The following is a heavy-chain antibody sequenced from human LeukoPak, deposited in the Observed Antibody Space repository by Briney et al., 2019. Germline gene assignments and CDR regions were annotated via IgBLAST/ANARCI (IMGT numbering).Heavy chain of an antibody. CDR2: INPSGGST. V-gene: IGHV1-46*01. CDR3: AREILNDYGDYGLDY. D-gene: IGHD4-17*01. J-gene: IGHJ4*02. Sequence: ASVKVSCKASGYTFTSYYMHWVRQAPGQGLEWMGIINPSGGSTSYAQKFQGRVTMTRDTSTSTVYMELSSLRSEDTAVYYCAREILNDYGDYGLDYWGQGTLVTVSS. CDR1: GYTFTSYY.